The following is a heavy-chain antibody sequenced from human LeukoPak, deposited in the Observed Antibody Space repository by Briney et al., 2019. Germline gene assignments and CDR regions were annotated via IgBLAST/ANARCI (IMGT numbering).Heavy chain of an antibody. V-gene: IGHV3-74*01. CDR3: ARDRPWSFHCGGDSYLEY. J-gene: IGHJ4*02. CDR2: INSDGSRT. D-gene: IGHD2-21*02. CDR1: GFTFSYYW. Sequence: PGGSLRLSCTASGFTFSYYWMHWVRQAPGKGLVWVSRINSDGSRTTYADSVKGRFTISRDNAKNTLYLQMNSLRADDTAVYYCARDRPWSFHCGGDSYLEYWGQGTLVTVSS.